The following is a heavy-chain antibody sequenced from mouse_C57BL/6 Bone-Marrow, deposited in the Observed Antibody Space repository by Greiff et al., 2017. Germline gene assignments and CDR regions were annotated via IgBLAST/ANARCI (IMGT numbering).Heavy chain of an antibody. D-gene: IGHD1-1*01. Sequence: VQLQQSGPELVKPGASVKISCKASGYAFSSSWMNWVKQRPGKGLEWIGRIYPGDGDTNYNGKFKGKATLTADKSSSTAYMQLSSLTSEDSAVYFCATTVLAGDAMDYWGQGTSVTVSS. CDR3: ATTVLAGDAMDY. CDR2: IYPGDGDT. J-gene: IGHJ4*01. CDR1: GYAFSSSW. V-gene: IGHV1-82*01.